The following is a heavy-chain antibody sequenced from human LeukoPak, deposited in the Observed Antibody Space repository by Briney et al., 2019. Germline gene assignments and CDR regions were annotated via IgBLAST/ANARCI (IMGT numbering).Heavy chain of an antibody. V-gene: IGHV4-39*07. D-gene: IGHD2-2*01. CDR2: IYYSGST. CDR1: GGSISSSSYY. J-gene: IGHJ5*02. CDR3: ARDHLVVVPAAIAWGWFDP. Sequence: SETLSLTCTVSGGSISSSSYYWGWIRQPPGKGLEWIGSIYYSGSTYYNPSLKSRVTISVDTSRNQFSLKLSSVTPEDTAVYYCARDHLVVVPAAIAWGWFDPWGQGTLVTVSS.